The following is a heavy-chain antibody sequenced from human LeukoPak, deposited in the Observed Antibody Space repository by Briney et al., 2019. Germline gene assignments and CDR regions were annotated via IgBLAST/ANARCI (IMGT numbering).Heavy chain of an antibody. CDR3: ASTRILSGGSFDA. V-gene: IGHV1-18*01. CDR1: GDAFISNS. D-gene: IGHD3-10*01. J-gene: IGHJ3*01. Sequence: ASVKVSCKASGDAFISNSFVWARQAPGQGLEWVAWINPYNGNTDSAHRFQDRVTMTTDTSTSTAYMELRTLRSDDTAMYFCASTRILSGGSFDAWGQGTTVIVSS. CDR2: INPYNGNT.